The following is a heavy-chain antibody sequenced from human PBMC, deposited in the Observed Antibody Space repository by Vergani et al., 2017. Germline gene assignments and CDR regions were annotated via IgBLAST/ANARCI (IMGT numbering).Heavy chain of an antibody. CDR2: ISGSGGST. CDR3: AKDLTDCGGDCYPLFDY. Sequence: EVQLLESGGGLVKPGGSLRLSCAASGFTFSSYAMSWVRQAPGKGLEWVSAISGSGGSTYYADSVKGRFTISRDNSKNTLYLQMNSLRAEDTAVYYCAKDLTDCGGDCYPLFDYWGQGTLVTVSS. D-gene: IGHD2-21*02. CDR1: GFTFSSYA. V-gene: IGHV3-23*01. J-gene: IGHJ4*02.